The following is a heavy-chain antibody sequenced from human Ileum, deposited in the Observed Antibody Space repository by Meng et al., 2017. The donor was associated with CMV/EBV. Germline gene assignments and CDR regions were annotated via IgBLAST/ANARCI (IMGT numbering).Heavy chain of an antibody. CDR1: GFTFSDYY. J-gene: IGHJ6*02. D-gene: IGHD6-6*01. Sequence: GESLKISCAASGFTFSDYYMSWIRQAPGKGLEWVSYISSSGSTIYYADSVKGRFTISRDNAKNSLYLQMNSLRAEDTAVYYCARGGYSSSSPYYYGMDVWGQGTTVTGSS. V-gene: IGHV3-11*01. CDR3: ARGGYSSSSPYYYGMDV. CDR2: ISSSGSTI.